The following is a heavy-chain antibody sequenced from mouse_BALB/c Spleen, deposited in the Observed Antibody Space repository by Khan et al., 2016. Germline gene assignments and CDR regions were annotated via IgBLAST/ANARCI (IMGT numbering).Heavy chain of an antibody. V-gene: IGHV3-2*02. J-gene: IGHJ4*01. CDR3: ARWDYSNYALDF. D-gene: IGHD2-5*01. CDR2: IAYSGST. CDR1: GYSITSDYA. Sequence: EVQLQESGPGLVKPSQSLSLTCTVTGYSITSDYAWNWIRQFPGNKVEWMGYIAYSGSTNYNPSLTSRISISRDTSKNQFFLQLNSVTTEDRATYYCARWDYSNYALDFWGQGTSVTVSS.